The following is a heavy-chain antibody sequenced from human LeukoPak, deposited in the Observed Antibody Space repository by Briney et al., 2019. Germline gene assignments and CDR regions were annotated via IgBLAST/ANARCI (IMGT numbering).Heavy chain of an antibody. CDR1: GFTFNSYA. V-gene: IGHV3-23*01. D-gene: IGHD4-17*01. Sequence: PGGSLRLSCAASGFTFNSYAMHWVRQAPGKGLEWVSAISGSGGSTYYADSVKGRFTISRDNSKNTLYLQMNSLRAEDTAVYYCAKPRSTTVTTLHFDYWGQGTLVTVSS. CDR3: AKPRSTTVTTLHFDY. CDR2: ISGSGGST. J-gene: IGHJ4*02.